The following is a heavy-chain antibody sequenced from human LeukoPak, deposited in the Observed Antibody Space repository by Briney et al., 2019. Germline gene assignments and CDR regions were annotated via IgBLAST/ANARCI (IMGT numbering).Heavy chain of an antibody. V-gene: IGHV1-18*04. J-gene: IGHJ4*02. CDR1: GYTFTTCG. D-gene: IGHD6-13*01. CDR2: ISGNNGET. Sequence: AGVTVSFKSSGYTFTTCGISWVRQAPAQGLEWVGWISGNNGETNKEREVQGRVIMTIDTTTSTAYMEMSSLTSDDTAMYYCARDCRDTSSGYRFDYWGQGTLVSVSS. CDR3: ARDCRDTSSGYRFDY.